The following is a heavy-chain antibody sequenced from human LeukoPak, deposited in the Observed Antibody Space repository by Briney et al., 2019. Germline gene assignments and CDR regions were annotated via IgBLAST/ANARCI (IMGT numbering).Heavy chain of an antibody. CDR1: GYTFTGYY. Sequence: ASVKVSCKASGYTFTGYYMHWVRQAPGQGLEWMGRINPNSGGTNYAQKFQGRVTMTRDTSISTAYMELSSVRSDDTAVYYCARVIVWRIGSGNYYFDYWGQGSLVTVSS. J-gene: IGHJ4*02. V-gene: IGHV1-2*06. D-gene: IGHD3-22*01. CDR2: INPNSGGT. CDR3: ARVIVWRIGSGNYYFDY.